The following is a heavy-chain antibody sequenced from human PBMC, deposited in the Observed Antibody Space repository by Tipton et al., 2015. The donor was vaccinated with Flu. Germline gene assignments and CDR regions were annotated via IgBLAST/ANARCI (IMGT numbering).Heavy chain of an antibody. CDR2: IYYSGST. V-gene: IGHV4-59*01. Sequence: LRLSCTVSGGSISSYYWSRIRQPPGKGLEWIGYIYYSGSTNYNPSLKSRVTISVDTSKNQFSLKLSSVTAADTAVYYCARVSGYYDSSGTRNDAFDIWGQGTMVTVSS. D-gene: IGHD3-22*01. CDR3: ARVSGYYDSSGTRNDAFDI. CDR1: GGSISSYY. J-gene: IGHJ3*02.